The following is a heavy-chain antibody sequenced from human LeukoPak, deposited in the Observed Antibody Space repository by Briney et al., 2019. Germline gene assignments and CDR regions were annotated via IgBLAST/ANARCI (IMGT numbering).Heavy chain of an antibody. CDR1: GFTFSSYG. V-gene: IGHV1-46*01. J-gene: IGHJ4*02. D-gene: IGHD5-24*01. CDR3: ATTCGWLQFPFDY. CDR2: INPSGGST. Sequence: GGSLRLSCAASGFTFSSYGMHWVRQAPGKGLEWMGIINPSGGSTSYAQKFQGRVTMTRDTSTSTVYMELSSLRSEDTAVYYCATTCGWLQFPFDYWGQGTLVTVSS.